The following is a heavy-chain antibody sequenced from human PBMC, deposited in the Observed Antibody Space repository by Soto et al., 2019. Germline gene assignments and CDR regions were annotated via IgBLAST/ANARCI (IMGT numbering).Heavy chain of an antibody. J-gene: IGHJ4*02. CDR3: ARRYGGNFDY. CDR2: IYYSGST. V-gene: IGHV4-59*01. CDR1: GGSINSYY. D-gene: IGHD1-26*01. Sequence: SETLSLTCPVSGGSINSYYWSWIRQPPGKGLEWIGYIYYSGSTNYNPSLKSRVTISVDTSKNQFSLKLRSVTGADTAVYYCARRYGGNFDYWGQGTLVTVPQ.